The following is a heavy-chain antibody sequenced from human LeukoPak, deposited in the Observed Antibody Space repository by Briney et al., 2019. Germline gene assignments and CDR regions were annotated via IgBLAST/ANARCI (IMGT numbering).Heavy chain of an antibody. CDR3: AKYRTTSAPPRNFDY. D-gene: IGHD1-14*01. J-gene: IGHJ4*02. Sequence: KSGGSLRLSCAASGFTFSSPNMNWVRQAPGKGLEWVSCISSSSSYIYYADSVKGRFTISRDNAKNSLYLQMNSLRADDTAVYYCAKYRTTSAPPRNFDYWGQGTLVTVSS. CDR2: ISSSSSYI. V-gene: IGHV3-21*04. CDR1: GFTFSSPN.